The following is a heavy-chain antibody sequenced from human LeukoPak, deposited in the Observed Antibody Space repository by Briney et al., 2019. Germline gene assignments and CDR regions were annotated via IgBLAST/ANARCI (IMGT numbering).Heavy chain of an antibody. V-gene: IGHV1-2*02. Sequence: ASVKVSCKASGYTFTGYYMHWVRQAPGQGLEWMGWINPNSGGTNYAQKFQGRVTMTRDTSISTAYMELSRPRSDDTAVYYCARIGYYGSAPDYWGQGTLVTVSS. CDR2: INPNSGGT. D-gene: IGHD3-10*01. CDR1: GYTFTGYY. CDR3: ARIGYYGSAPDY. J-gene: IGHJ4*02.